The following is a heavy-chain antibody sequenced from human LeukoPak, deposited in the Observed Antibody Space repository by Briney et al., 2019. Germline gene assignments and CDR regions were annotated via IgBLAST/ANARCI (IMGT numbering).Heavy chain of an antibody. Sequence: HPGGSLRLSCGASEFTFRSYEMNWVRQAPGRGLEWISYISSSGSTIYYADSVKGRFTISRDNTKKSLYLQMNSLRAEDTPVYYCAGNYYDSGSYYPYYYYMDVWGKGTTVIISS. CDR3: AGNYYDSGSYYPYYYYMDV. D-gene: IGHD3-10*01. CDR2: ISSSGSTI. CDR1: EFTFRSYE. V-gene: IGHV3-48*03. J-gene: IGHJ6*03.